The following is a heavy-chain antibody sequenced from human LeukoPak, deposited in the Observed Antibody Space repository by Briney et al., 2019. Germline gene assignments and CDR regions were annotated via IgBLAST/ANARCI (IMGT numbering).Heavy chain of an antibody. CDR3: ARDLQEGYYYYYMDV. Sequence: GSSVKVSCKASGGTFSSYAISWVRQAPGQGLEWMGGIIPIFGTANYAQKFQGRVTITTDESTSTAYMELSSLSSEDTAVYYCARDLQEGYYYYYMDVWGKGTTVTVSS. CDR1: GGTFSSYA. CDR2: IIPIFGTA. J-gene: IGHJ6*03. V-gene: IGHV1-69*05.